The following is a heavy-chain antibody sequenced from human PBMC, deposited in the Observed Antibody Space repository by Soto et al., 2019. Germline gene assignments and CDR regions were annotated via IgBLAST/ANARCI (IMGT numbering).Heavy chain of an antibody. V-gene: IGHV1-69*13. CDR3: ARAQTLYNSGSYYYYYYMDV. Sequence: ASVKVSCKASGGTFSSYAISWVRQAPGQGLEWMGGIIPIFGTANYAQKFQGRVTITADESTSTAYMELSSLRSEDTAVYYCARAQTLYNSGSYYYYYYMDVWGKGTTVTVSS. D-gene: IGHD1-26*01. CDR2: IIPIFGTA. J-gene: IGHJ6*03. CDR1: GGTFSSYA.